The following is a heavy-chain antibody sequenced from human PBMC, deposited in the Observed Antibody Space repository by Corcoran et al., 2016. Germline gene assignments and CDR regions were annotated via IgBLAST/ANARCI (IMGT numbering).Heavy chain of an antibody. J-gene: IGHJ5*02. CDR1: GYTFTSYY. D-gene: IGHD6-13*01. V-gene: IGHV1-46*01. CDR2: INPSGGST. CDR3: ARGIAAADEGGWFDP. Sequence: QVQLVQSGAEVKKPGASVKVSCKASGYTFTSYYMHWVRQAPGQGLEWMGIINPSGGSTSYAQKFQGRVTMTRDTSTSTCYMELWSLRSEDTAVYYCARGIAAADEGGWFDPWGQGTLVTVSS.